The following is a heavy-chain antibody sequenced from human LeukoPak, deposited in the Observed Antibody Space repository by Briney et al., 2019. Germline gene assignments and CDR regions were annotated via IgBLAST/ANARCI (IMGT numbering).Heavy chain of an antibody. J-gene: IGHJ5*02. CDR2: INPIGGST. CDR3: ARAYYYDSSGRGTPFDP. Sequence: ASVKVSCKASGYTFTSYYMHWVRQAPGQGLEGMGIINPIGGSTSYAQRFQGRVTMTRDTSTSTVYMELSSLSSEDTAVYYCARAYYYDSSGRGTPFDPWGQGTLVTVSS. CDR1: GYTFTSYY. V-gene: IGHV1-46*01. D-gene: IGHD3-22*01.